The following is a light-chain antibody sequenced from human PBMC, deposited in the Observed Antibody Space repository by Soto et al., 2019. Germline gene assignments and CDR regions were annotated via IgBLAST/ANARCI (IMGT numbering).Light chain of an antibody. Sequence: QSVLTQPPSASGSPGQSVTISCTGTSSDVGSYNYVSWYHQHPGKAPKLMIYEVNKRPSGVPDRFSGSKSGNTASLTVSGLQAEDEADFYCSSYAGSNVVFGGGTQLTVL. J-gene: IGLJ2*01. CDR2: EVN. V-gene: IGLV2-8*01. CDR3: SSYAGSNVV. CDR1: SSDVGSYNY.